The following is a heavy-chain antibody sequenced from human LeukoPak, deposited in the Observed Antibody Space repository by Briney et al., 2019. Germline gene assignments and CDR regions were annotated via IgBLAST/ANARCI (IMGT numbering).Heavy chain of an antibody. V-gene: IGHV3-23*01. CDR1: GFTFSSYA. CDR3: AKRAGYCSSTSCLYCFDY. J-gene: IGHJ4*02. CDR2: ISGSGGST. Sequence: GGSLRLSCAASGFTFSSYAMSWVRQAPGKGLEWVSAISGSGGSTYYADSVKGRFTISRVNSKNTLYLQMNSLRAEDTAVYYCAKRAGYCSSTSCLYCFDYWGQGTLVTVSS. D-gene: IGHD2-2*01.